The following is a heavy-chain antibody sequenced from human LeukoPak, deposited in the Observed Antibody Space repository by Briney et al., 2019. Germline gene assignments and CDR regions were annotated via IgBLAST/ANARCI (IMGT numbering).Heavy chain of an antibody. CDR3: ARTIAAAGHVDYMDV. CDR2: IYYSGST. Sequence: KSSETLSLTCTVSGGSISNYYWSWIRQPPGKGLEWIGYIYYSGSTNYNPSLKSRVTISVDTSKNQFSLKLSSVTAADTAVYYCARTIAAAGHVDYMDVWGKGTTVTVSS. V-gene: IGHV4-59*01. D-gene: IGHD6-13*01. J-gene: IGHJ6*03. CDR1: GGSISNYY.